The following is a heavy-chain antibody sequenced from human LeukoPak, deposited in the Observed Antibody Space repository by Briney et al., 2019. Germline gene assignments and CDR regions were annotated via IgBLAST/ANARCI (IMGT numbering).Heavy chain of an antibody. J-gene: IGHJ4*02. CDR3: ARGLWADY. CDR1: GGSISSYY. V-gene: IGHV4-59*01. Sequence: SETLSFTCTVSGGSISSYYWSWIRQPPGKGLEWIGYIYYSGSANYNPSLKSRVTISVDTSKNQFSLKLSSLTAADTAVYYCARGLWADYWGQGTLVTVSS. D-gene: IGHD2/OR15-2a*01. CDR2: IYYSGSA.